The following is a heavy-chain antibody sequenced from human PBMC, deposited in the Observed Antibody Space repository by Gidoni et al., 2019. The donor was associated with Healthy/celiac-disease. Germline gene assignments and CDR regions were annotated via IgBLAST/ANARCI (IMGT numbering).Heavy chain of an antibody. V-gene: IGHV4-39*07. J-gene: IGHJ2*01. D-gene: IGHD3-16*02. Sequence: QLQLQESGPGLVKPSETLSLTCTVSAGSISSSSYYWGWIRQPPGKGLEWIGSIYYSGSTYYNPSLSGRVTISIDTSKNQFSRKLSPVTAADTAVYYCARNNYDYAWGSYRSAYWHFDLWGRGTLVTVSS. CDR3: ARNNYDYAWGSYRSAYWHFDL. CDR2: IYYSGST. CDR1: AGSISSSSYY.